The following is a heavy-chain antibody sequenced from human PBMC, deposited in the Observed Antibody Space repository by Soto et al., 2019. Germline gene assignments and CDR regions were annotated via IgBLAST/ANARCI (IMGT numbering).Heavy chain of an antibody. D-gene: IGHD6-6*01. CDR3: ARAFSSSLVGYYSYGMDV. Sequence: ASVKVSCKASGYTFTGYYIHWVRQAPGQGLEWMGWINPNSGGTNYAQKFQGWVTMTRDTSISTAYMELSRLRSDDTAVYYCARAFSSSLVGYYSYGMDVSGPGTPVTVCS. V-gene: IGHV1-2*04. CDR1: GYTFTGYY. J-gene: IGHJ6*01. CDR2: INPNSGGT.